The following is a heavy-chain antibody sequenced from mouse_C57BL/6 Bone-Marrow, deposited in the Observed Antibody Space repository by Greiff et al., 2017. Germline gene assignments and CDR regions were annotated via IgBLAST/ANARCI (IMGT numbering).Heavy chain of an antibody. Sequence: QVQLQQSGAELASPGASVTLSCKASGYTFTDHIMNWVKKRPGQGLEWIGRIYPVSGETNYNQKFMGKATFSVDRSSSTGYMVLNGLTSEDPAGYYCGRPGMTTVVATEYFDVWGTGTTVTVSS. CDR2: IYPVSGET. CDR3: GRPGMTTVVATEYFDV. J-gene: IGHJ1*03. CDR1: GYTFTDHI. D-gene: IGHD1-1*01. V-gene: IGHV1-11*01.